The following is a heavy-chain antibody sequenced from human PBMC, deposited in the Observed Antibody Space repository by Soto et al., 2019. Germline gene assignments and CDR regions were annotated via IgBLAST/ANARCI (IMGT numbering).Heavy chain of an antibody. Sequence: SETLSVTCSLSDGSISSNNHAWGWIRQTPGKGLEWIGSIYYSGSTYYNPSLKSRVTISVDTSKNQFSLKLTSVTAADTAVYYCARQGITMIVVVVTDNWLDPWGQGTMVTVSS. V-gene: IGHV4-39*01. CDR2: IYYSGST. J-gene: IGHJ5*02. D-gene: IGHD3-22*01. CDR3: ARQGITMIVVVVTDNWLDP. CDR1: DGSISSNNHA.